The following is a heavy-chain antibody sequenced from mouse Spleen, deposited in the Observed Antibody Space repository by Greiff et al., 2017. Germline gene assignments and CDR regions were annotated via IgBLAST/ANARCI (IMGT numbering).Heavy chain of an antibody. V-gene: IGHV1-78*01. D-gene: IGHD1-1*01. Sequence: QVQLQQSDAELVKPGASVKISCKVSGYTFTDHTIHWMKQRPEQGLEWIGYIYPRDGSTKYNEKFKGKATLTADKSSSTAYMQLNSLTSEDSAVYFCATTYYYGSSYVSWFAYWGQGTLVTVSA. CDR1: GYTFTDHT. J-gene: IGHJ3*01. CDR2: IYPRDGST. CDR3: ATTYYYGSSYVSWFAY.